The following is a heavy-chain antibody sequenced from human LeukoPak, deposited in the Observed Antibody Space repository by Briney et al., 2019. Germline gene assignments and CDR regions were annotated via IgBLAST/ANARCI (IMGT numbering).Heavy chain of an antibody. Sequence: ASVTVSCTASGYTFTGYYMHWVRQAPGQGLEWTGGIIPIFGTANYAQKFQGRVTITADESTSTAYMELSSLRSEDTAVYYCARGGLYGDYSSCDYWGQGTLVTVSS. V-gene: IGHV1-69*13. CDR2: IIPIFGTA. CDR1: GYTFTGYY. CDR3: ARGGLYGDYSSCDY. J-gene: IGHJ4*02. D-gene: IGHD4-17*01.